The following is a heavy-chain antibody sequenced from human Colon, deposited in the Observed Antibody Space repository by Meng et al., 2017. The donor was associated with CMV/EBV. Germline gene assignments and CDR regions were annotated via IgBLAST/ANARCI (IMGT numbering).Heavy chain of an antibody. J-gene: IGHJ4*02. CDR3: ARGSGTGAARPPY. V-gene: IGHV1-2*02. CDR1: GYTFTGYY. D-gene: IGHD6-6*01. Sequence: GESLKISCKASGYTFTGYYMHWVRQAPGQGLEWMGWINPNSGGTNYAQKFQGRVTMTRDTSISTVYMELSRLRSDDTAVYYCARGSGTGAARPPYWGQVTQVTVSS. CDR2: INPNSGGT.